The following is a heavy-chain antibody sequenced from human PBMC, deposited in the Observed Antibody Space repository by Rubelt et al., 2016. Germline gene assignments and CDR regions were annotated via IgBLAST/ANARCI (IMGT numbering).Heavy chain of an antibody. CDR2: INHSGST. CDR3: ARGRISSSRTSYYYYYGMDV. CDR1: GGSFSGYY. V-gene: IGHV4-34*01. Sequence: QVQLQQWGAGLLKPSETLSLTCAVYGGSFSGYYWSWIRQPPGKGLEWIGDINHSGSTNYNPSPKSRVTISVDPAKNQFSLRLSPVTAADTAVYYCARGRISSSRTSYYYYYGMDVWGQGTTVTVSS. D-gene: IGHD6-13*01. J-gene: IGHJ6*02.